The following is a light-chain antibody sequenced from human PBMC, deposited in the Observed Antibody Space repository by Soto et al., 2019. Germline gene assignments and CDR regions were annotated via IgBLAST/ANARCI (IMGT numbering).Light chain of an antibody. V-gene: IGLV1-36*01. CDR3: EAWDDSLDGPV. Sequence: QAVLTQPPSVSEAPRQRVTISCSGSRSNIGDNGVSWYQQVPGKAPKLLIYLDDLLPSGVSDRFSGSKSGTSASLAISGLQSEDEADYYCEAWDDSLDGPVFGGGTKVTVL. CDR2: LDD. J-gene: IGLJ2*01. CDR1: RSNIGDNG.